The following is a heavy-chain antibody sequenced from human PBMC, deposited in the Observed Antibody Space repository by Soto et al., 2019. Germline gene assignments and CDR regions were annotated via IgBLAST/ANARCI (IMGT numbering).Heavy chain of an antibody. CDR3: ARDRSRSPDGDYDAFDI. D-gene: IGHD4-17*01. J-gene: IGHJ3*02. CDR1: GGSISSSNW. Sequence: QVQLQESGPGLVKPSGTLSLTCAVSGGSISSSNWWSWVRQPAGKGLEWIGEIAHSGSTNYNPSLHSRDTITIDKSKNQSSLKPSSVTDADTAVYYCARDRSRSPDGDYDAFDIWAQGTMVTVSS. V-gene: IGHV4-4*02. CDR2: IAHSGST.